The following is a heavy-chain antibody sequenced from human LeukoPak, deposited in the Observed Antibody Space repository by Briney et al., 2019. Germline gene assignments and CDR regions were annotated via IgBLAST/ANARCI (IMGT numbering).Heavy chain of an antibody. V-gene: IGHV3-21*01. CDR2: ISSSSSYI. Sequence: GGSLRLSCAASGFTFSSYSMNGVRQAPGEGLEWVSSISSSSSYIYYADSVKGRFTISRDNAKNSLYLQMNSLRAEDTAVYYCARRADYDFWSGYSDYWGQGTLVTVSS. CDR3: ARRADYDFWSGYSDY. D-gene: IGHD3-3*01. CDR1: GFTFSSYS. J-gene: IGHJ4*02.